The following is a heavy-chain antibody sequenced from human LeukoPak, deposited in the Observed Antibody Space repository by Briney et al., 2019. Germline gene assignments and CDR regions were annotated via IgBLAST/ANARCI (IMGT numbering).Heavy chain of an antibody. J-gene: IGHJ4*02. CDR2: ISGSGGNT. CDR3: AKGHSGWAYDSSGFYFDY. D-gene: IGHD3-22*01. Sequence: GGSLRLSCAASGFTFSSYAMSWVRQAPGKGLEWVSVISGSGGNTYYADSAKGRFTISRDNSKNTLYLQMNSLRAEDTAVYYCAKGHSGWAYDSSGFYFDYWGQGTLVTVSS. CDR1: GFTFSSYA. V-gene: IGHV3-23*01.